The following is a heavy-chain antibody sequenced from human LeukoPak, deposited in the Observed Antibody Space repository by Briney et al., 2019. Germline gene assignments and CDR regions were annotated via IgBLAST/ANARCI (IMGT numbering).Heavy chain of an antibody. CDR3: ARDIPWGATTLDY. D-gene: IGHD1-26*01. J-gene: IGHJ4*02. Sequence: ETLSLTCTVSGGSISSGDYYWTWVRQAPGKGLEWVASIQENGSEKNYVDSVKGRFTISRDNAKNSLYLQMNSLRADDTAVYYCARDIPWGATTLDYWGQGTLVTVSS. V-gene: IGHV3-7*01. CDR2: IQENGSEK. CDR1: GGSISSGDYY.